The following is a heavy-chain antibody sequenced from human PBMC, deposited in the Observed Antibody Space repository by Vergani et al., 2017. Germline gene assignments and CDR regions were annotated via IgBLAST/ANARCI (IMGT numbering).Heavy chain of an antibody. D-gene: IGHD2-15*01. Sequence: EVQLLESGGGLVQPGGSLRLSCAASGFTFSSYAMSWVRQAPGKGLEWVSAISGSGGSTYYADSVKGRFTISRANSKNTLYLQMNSLRAEDTAVYYCAKDLLTVVVVAATPGAVDIWGQGTMVTVSS. CDR2: ISGSGGST. J-gene: IGHJ3*02. CDR1: GFTFSSYA. V-gene: IGHV3-23*01. CDR3: AKDLLTVVVVAATPGAVDI.